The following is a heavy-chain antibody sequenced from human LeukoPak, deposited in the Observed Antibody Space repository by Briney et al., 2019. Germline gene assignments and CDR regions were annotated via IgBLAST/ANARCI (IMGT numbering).Heavy chain of an antibody. J-gene: IGHJ6*03. CDR2: IKHSGSS. CDR3: ARLSITIFYPHYMDV. Sequence: PSQTLSLTCAVSGGSFRGYYWSWIRETPGKGLEWSGEIKHSGSSNYNPSLKSRVTISVDTSKNQFSLKLSSVTAADTAVYYCARLSITIFYPHYMDVWGKGTTVTVSS. D-gene: IGHD3-9*01. CDR1: GGSFRGYY. V-gene: IGHV4-34*01.